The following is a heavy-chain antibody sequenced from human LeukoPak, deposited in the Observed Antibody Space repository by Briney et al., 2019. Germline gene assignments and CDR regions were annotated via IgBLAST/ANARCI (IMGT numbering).Heavy chain of an antibody. CDR1: GFTFSSYS. D-gene: IGHD3-16*01. Sequence: GGSLRLSCTASGFTFSSYSMNWVRQAPGKGLEWVSSISTSSSYIYYADSVKGRFTISRDNARNSLYLQMNTLRAEDTAVYYCARVRWGGLYYFDYWGQGTLVIVSS. J-gene: IGHJ4*02. CDR2: ISTSSSYI. V-gene: IGHV3-21*01. CDR3: ARVRWGGLYYFDY.